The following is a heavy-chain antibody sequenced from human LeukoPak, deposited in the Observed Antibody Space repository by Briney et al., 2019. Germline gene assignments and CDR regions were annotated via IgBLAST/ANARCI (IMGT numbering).Heavy chain of an antibody. CDR2: ISYDGSNK. CDR1: GFTFSSYA. J-gene: IGHJ6*01. CDR3: ARDLVVTVYYYYYGMDV. V-gene: IGHV3-30*04. D-gene: IGHD4-23*01. Sequence: PGGSLKLSCAASGFTFSSYAMHWVRQAPGQGLGWVAGISYDGSNKYYADSGKRRFTISRDNSKNTLYLQTNSLRAEDTAVYYCARDLVVTVYYYYYGMDVWGQGTTVTGS.